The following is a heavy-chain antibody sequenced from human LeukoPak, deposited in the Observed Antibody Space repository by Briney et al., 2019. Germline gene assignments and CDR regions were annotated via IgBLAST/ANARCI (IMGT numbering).Heavy chain of an antibody. D-gene: IGHD7-27*01. Sequence: PSQTLSLTCTVSGGSISSGGYYWSWIRQHPGKGLEWIEYIYYSGSTYYNPSLKSRVTISVDTSKNQFSLKLSSVTAADTAVYYCARGGTGDLSYWGQGTLVTVSS. CDR2: IYYSGST. J-gene: IGHJ4*02. CDR1: GGSISSGGYY. V-gene: IGHV4-31*03. CDR3: ARGGTGDLSY.